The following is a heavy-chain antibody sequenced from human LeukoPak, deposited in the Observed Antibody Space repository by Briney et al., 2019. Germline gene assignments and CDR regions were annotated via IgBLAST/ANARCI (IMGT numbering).Heavy chain of an antibody. J-gene: IGHJ4*02. D-gene: IGHD2-2*01. Sequence: GGSLRLSCAASGFTFSSYGMHWVRQAPGKGLEWVAVIWYDGSNKYYADSVKGRFTISRDNSKNTLYLQMNSLRAEDTAVYYCAKDHDLYCSSTSCYSSLPDYWGQGTLVTVSS. CDR1: GFTFSSYG. CDR2: IWYDGSNK. CDR3: AKDHDLYCSSTSCYSSLPDY. V-gene: IGHV3-33*06.